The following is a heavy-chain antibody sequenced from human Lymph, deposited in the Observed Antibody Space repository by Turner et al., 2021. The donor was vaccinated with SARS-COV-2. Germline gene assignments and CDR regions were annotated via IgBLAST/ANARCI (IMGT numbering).Heavy chain of an antibody. D-gene: IGHD1-26*01. CDR2: IIPILGIA. V-gene: IGHV1-69*04. J-gene: IGHJ5*02. CDR3: ARGRLDSFGGGYYSWFDP. Sequence: QVQLVQSGAEVMKPGSSVKVSCKASGVPFSSYAINWVRQAPGQGLEWMGRIIPILGIANYAKKVQGRVTITADKTTSTAYMELSSLRSEDTAVYYWARGRLDSFGGGYYSWFDPWGQGTLVTVSS. CDR1: GVPFSSYA.